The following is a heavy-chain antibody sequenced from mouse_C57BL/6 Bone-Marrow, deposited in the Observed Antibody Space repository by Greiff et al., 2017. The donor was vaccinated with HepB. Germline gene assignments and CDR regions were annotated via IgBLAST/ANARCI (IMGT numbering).Heavy chain of an antibody. D-gene: IGHD2-4*01. V-gene: IGHV1-26*01. J-gene: IGHJ1*03. CDR2: INPNNGGT. Sequence: EVKLQQSGPELVKPGASVKISCKASGYTFTDYYMNWVKQSHGKSLEWIGDINPNNGGTSYNQKFKGKATLTVDKSSSTAYMELRSLTSEDSAVYYCASPFYYDWYWYVDVWGTGTTVTVSS. CDR3: ASPFYYDWYWYVDV. CDR1: GYTFTDYY.